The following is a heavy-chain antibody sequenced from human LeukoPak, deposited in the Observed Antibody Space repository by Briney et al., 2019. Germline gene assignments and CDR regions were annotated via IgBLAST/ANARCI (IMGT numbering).Heavy chain of an antibody. J-gene: IGHJ5*02. CDR2: IYYRGIT. CDR3: ARCLPAAMPFWFDP. CDR1: GGSISSSSYY. Sequence: SETLSLTCTVSGGSISSSSYYWGWIRQPPGKGLEWIGSIYYRGITYYNPSLKSRVTISVDTSKNQFSLKLSSVTAADMAVYYCARCLPAAMPFWFDPWGQGTLVTVSS. V-gene: IGHV4-39*07. D-gene: IGHD2-2*01.